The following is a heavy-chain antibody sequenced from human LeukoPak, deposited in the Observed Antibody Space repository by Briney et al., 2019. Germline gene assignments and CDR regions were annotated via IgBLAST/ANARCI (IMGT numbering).Heavy chain of an antibody. J-gene: IGHJ4*02. CDR2: IYHSGST. CDR3: ARVLMWAAGTTTMTFDY. D-gene: IGHD6-13*01. V-gene: IGHV4-59*01. Sequence: SETLSLTCTVSGGSISSYYWSWIRQPPGKGLEWIGYIYHSGSTYYNPSLKSRVTISVDTSKNQFSLKLSSVTAADTAVYYCARVLMWAAGTTTMTFDYWGQGTLVTVSS. CDR1: GGSISSYY.